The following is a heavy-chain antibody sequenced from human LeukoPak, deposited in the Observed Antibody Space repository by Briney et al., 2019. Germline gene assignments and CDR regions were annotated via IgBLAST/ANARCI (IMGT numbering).Heavy chain of an antibody. CDR3: ARGPIGQLEAEQKSESPYYYYYYGMDV. CDR1: GYTFTSYA. J-gene: IGHJ6*02. Sequence: ASVKVSCKASGYTFTSYAMNWVRQAPGQGLEWMGWINTNTGNPTYAQGFTGRFVFSLDTSVSTAYLQISSLKAEDTAVYYCARGPIGQLEAEQKSESPYYYYYYGMDVWGQGTTVTVSS. CDR2: INTNTGNP. V-gene: IGHV7-4-1*02. D-gene: IGHD6-13*01.